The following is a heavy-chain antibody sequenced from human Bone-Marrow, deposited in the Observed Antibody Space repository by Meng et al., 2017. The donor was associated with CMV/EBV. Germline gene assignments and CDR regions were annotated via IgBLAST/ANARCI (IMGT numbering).Heavy chain of an antibody. V-gene: IGHV3-21*01. CDR2: ISSSSSYI. Sequence: GGPLRLSCAASGFTFSSYSMNWVRQAPGKGLEWVSSISSSSSYIYYADSVKGRFTISRDNAKNSLYLQMNSLRAEDTAVYYCAREGLDYYDSSGYPPWYYGMDVWGQGTTVTGSS. CDR3: AREGLDYYDSSGYPPWYYGMDV. D-gene: IGHD3-22*01. J-gene: IGHJ6*01. CDR1: GFTFSSYS.